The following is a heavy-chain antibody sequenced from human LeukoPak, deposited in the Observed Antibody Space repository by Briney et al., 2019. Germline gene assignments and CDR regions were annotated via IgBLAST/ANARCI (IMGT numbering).Heavy chain of an antibody. D-gene: IGHD6-13*01. CDR1: GGSISTYY. CDR3: ARSGEYSSSWSL. CDR2: ISNSGIT. V-gene: IGHV4-59*01. J-gene: IGHJ4*02. Sequence: PSETLSLTCTVSGGSISTYYWNWIRQPPGKGLEWIGYISNSGITTYNPSLKSRVTISVDSSKSQFSLKLNSVTAADTAVYYCARSGEYSSSWSLWGQRTLGTLSS.